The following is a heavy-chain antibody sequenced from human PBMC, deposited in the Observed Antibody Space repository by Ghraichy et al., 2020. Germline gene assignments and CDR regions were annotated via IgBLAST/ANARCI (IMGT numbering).Heavy chain of an antibody. D-gene: IGHD3-10*01. CDR3: ARDRDYSGSGSPDY. CDR2: FSGGGFT. V-gene: IGHV3-66*01. CDR1: GFTVSSHY. Sequence: GGSLRLSCAASGFTVSSHYMSWVRQAPGKGLEWVSVFSGGGFTNYADSVRGRFTISRDNSNNTLYLQMNGLRAEDTAVYYCARDRDYSGSGSPDYWGQGTLVTVSS. J-gene: IGHJ4*02.